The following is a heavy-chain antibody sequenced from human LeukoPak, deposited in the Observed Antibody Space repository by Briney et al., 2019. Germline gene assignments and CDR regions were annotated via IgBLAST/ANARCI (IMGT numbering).Heavy chain of an antibody. D-gene: IGHD2-2*01. Sequence: GGSLRLSCAASGFTVSSNYMSWVRQAPGKGLEWVSVIYSGGSTYYADSVKGRFTISRDNSKNTLYLQMNSLRAEDTAVYYYARGSSTSCLDYWGQGTLVTVSS. J-gene: IGHJ4*02. CDR1: GFTVSSNY. CDR3: ARGSSTSCLDY. V-gene: IGHV3-66*01. CDR2: IYSGGST.